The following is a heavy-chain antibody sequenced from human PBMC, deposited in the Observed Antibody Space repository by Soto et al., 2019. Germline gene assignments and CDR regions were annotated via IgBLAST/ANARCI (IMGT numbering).Heavy chain of an antibody. J-gene: IGHJ6*02. CDR2: IYHSGST. CDR3: ARVGHCTSTSCYLMDV. Sequence: TSETLSLTCAVSGGSISSSNWWSWVRQPPGKGLEWIGEIYHSGSTNYNPSLKSRVTISVDTSKNQFSLKLSSVTAADTAVYYCARVGHCTSTSCYLMDVWGQGTTVTVSS. V-gene: IGHV4-4*02. CDR1: GGSISSSNW. D-gene: IGHD2-2*01.